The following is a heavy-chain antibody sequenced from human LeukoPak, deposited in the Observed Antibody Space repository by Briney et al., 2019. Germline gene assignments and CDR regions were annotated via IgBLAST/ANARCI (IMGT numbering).Heavy chain of an antibody. D-gene: IGHD3-9*01. J-gene: IGHJ4*02. CDR1: GFTFSNYW. CDR3: ARGADSGYSSDN. V-gene: IGHV3-74*01. CDR2: INSDGRST. Sequence: QTGGSLRLSCAASGFTFSNYWMHWVRQAPGKGLVWVSRINSDGRSTNYADSVKGRFTIPRDNAKNTLYLQMNSLRAEDTAVYYCARGADSGYSSDNWGQGTLVSVSS.